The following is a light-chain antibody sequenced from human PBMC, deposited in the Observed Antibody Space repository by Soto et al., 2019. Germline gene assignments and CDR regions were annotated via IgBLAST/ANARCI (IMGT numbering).Light chain of an antibody. J-gene: IGKJ4*01. CDR3: QQRKYWPPLT. CDR2: DAS. CDR1: HSVNSY. V-gene: IGKV3-11*01. Sequence: EIVLTQSPATLSLSPGERATLSCRASHSVNSYLAWYQHKPGQAPRLLIYDASNRAAGIPARFSGSGSGTDFTLTLSILEPEDFAIYYCQQRKYWPPLTFGGGTKVEIK.